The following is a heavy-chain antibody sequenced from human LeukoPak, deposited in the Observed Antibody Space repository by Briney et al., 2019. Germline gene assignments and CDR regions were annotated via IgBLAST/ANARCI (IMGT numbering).Heavy chain of an antibody. CDR1: GFTFSDYY. Sequence: GGSLRLSCAASGFTFSDYYMSWIRQAPGKGLEWVSYISSSGSTIYYADSVKGRSTISRDNAKNSLYLQMNSLRAEDTAVYYCARAPLYCSSTSCYRRGSYYFDYWGQGTLVTVSS. CDR2: ISSSGSTI. D-gene: IGHD2-2*02. V-gene: IGHV3-11*01. CDR3: ARAPLYCSSTSCYRRGSYYFDY. J-gene: IGHJ4*02.